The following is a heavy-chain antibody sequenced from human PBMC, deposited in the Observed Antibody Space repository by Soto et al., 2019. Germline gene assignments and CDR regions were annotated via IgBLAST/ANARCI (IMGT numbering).Heavy chain of an antibody. CDR1: GGSISSYY. J-gene: IGHJ4*02. CDR3: ASLRDTSSWYYAY. CDR2: IYYSGST. D-gene: IGHD6-13*01. V-gene: IGHV4-59*08. Sequence: SETLSLTCTVSGGSISSYYWSWIRQPPGKGLEWIGHIYYSGSTDYNPSLKSRVTISVDTSKNQFSLKLSSVTAADTAVYYCASLRDTSSWYYAYWGQGTLVTVSS.